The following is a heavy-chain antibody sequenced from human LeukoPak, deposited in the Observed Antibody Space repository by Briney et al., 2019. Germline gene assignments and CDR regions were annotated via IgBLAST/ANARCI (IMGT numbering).Heavy chain of an antibody. J-gene: IGHJ4*02. CDR3: AMASRHYGSGFDY. Sequence: ASVKVSCKASGYTFTGYYMHWVRQAPGQGLEWMGWINPNSGGTNYAQKFQGWVTMTRDTSISTAYMELSRLRSDDTAVYYCAMASRHYGSGFDYWGQGTLVTVSS. D-gene: IGHD3-10*01. CDR2: INPNSGGT. V-gene: IGHV1-2*04. CDR1: GYTFTGYY.